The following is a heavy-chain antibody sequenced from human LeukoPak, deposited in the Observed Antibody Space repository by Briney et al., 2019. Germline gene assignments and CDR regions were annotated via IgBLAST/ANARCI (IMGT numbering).Heavy chain of an antibody. CDR3: ATEGRSRSSGGTT. D-gene: IGHD6-25*01. V-gene: IGHV4-4*02. CDR2: IYHTGIT. CDR1: GAXISSNNL. Sequence: SETLSLTCAVSGAXISSNNLWSWVRQSPAKGLEWIGEIYHTGITNYMSSLKRRVTISVDKSKNQFSLKLTSVTAADTAVYYCATEGRSRSSGGTTWGQGILVTVSS. J-gene: IGHJ5*02.